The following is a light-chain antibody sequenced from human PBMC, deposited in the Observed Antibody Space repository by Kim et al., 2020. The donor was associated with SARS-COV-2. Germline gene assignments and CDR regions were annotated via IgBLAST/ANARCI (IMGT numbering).Light chain of an antibody. CDR1: NIGSKS. Sequence: SYELTQPPSVSLAPGKTARITCGGNNIGSKSVHWYQQKPGQAPVLVIYYDSDRPSGIPERFSGSNSGNTATLPISRVEAGDEADYYCQVWDSSSAHRVFGGGTQLTVL. CDR3: QVWDSSSAHRV. J-gene: IGLJ3*02. CDR2: YDS. V-gene: IGLV3-21*04.